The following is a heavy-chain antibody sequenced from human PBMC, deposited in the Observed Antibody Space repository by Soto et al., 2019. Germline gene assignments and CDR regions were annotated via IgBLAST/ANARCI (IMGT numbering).Heavy chain of an antibody. V-gene: IGHV3-23*01. J-gene: IGHJ6*02. D-gene: IGHD2-2*02. CDR1: GFTFSSYA. CDR3: ARHQLYTYYYYYGMDV. Sequence: EVQLLESGGGLVQPGGSLRLSCAASGFTFSSYAMSWVRQAPGKGLEWVSAISGSGGSTYYADSVKGRFTISRDNSKNTLDLQMNSLRAEDTAVYYCARHQLYTYYYYYGMDVWGQGTTVTVSS. CDR2: ISGSGGST.